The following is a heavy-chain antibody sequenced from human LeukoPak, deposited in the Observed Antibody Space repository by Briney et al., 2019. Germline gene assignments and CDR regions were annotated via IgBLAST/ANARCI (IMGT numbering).Heavy chain of an antibody. J-gene: IGHJ3*02. D-gene: IGHD3-22*01. CDR2: INWNGGST. Sequence: GGSLRLSCAASGFTFQIYGMSWVRQAPGKGLEWVSGINWNGGSTGYADSVKGRFTISRDNAKNSLYLQMNSLRAEDTALYYCARIDTYYYDSSGYYHAFDILGQGTIVTVSS. CDR1: GFTFQIYG. V-gene: IGHV3-20*04. CDR3: ARIDTYYYDSSGYYHAFDI.